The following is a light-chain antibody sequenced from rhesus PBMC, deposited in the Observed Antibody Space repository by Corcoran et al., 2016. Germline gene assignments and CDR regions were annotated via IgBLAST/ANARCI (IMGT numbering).Light chain of an antibody. CDR1: QSLLHSNGNTY. CDR3: MQGIKYPWT. V-gene: IGKV2-72*02. CDR2: ETS. Sequence: DIVMTQTPLSLPITPGESASISCRSSQSLLHSNGNTYLHWYLQKPGQSPQLRIDETSNRASGGPDRFSGSGSDTDFTLKISRMEAEDVGVYYCMQGIKYPWTFGQGAKVEIK. J-gene: IGKJ1*01.